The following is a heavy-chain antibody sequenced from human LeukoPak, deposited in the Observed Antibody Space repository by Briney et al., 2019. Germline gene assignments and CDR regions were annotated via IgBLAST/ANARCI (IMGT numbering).Heavy chain of an antibody. CDR3: AKEGVYHGSGSFYYFDY. Sequence: GGSLRLSCAASGFTFSSYAMSWVRQAPGKGLEWVSAISGSGGSTYYADSVKGRFTISRDNSKNSLYLQMNSLRAEDTALYYCAKEGVYHGSGSFYYFDYWGQGTLVTVSS. D-gene: IGHD3-10*01. CDR1: GFTFSSYA. J-gene: IGHJ4*02. CDR2: ISGSGGST. V-gene: IGHV3-23*01.